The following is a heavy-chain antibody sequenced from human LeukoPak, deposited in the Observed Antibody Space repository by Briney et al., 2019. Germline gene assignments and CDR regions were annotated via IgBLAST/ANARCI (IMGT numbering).Heavy chain of an antibody. CDR3: AREGKDWYLDL. CDR2: IGTAGAT. V-gene: IGHV3-13*01. Sequence: GGSLRLSCAASGFTLSNYDMHWVRQATGKGLEWVSNIGTAGATYYPGSVKGRFTISRENAKNSSYLQMNSLRAGDTAVYYCAREGKDWYLDLWGRGTLVIVSS. J-gene: IGHJ2*01. D-gene: IGHD4-23*01. CDR1: GFTLSNYD.